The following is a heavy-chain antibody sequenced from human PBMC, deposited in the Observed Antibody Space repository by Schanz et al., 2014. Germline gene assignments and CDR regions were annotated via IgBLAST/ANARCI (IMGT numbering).Heavy chain of an antibody. D-gene: IGHD2-15*01. J-gene: IGHJ6*02. CDR2: ISYHGSER. Sequence: QVQLVESGGGVVQPGGSLRLSCAASGFTFSFSGMQWVRQAPGKGLEWVAVISYHGSERYYADSVKGRFTISRDNSKNTLYLQMNSLESEDTGVYYCATGGISNVRYWFNGLDVWGQGTTVIVS. CDR3: ATGGISNVRYWFNGLDV. V-gene: IGHV3-33*05. CDR1: GFTFSFSG.